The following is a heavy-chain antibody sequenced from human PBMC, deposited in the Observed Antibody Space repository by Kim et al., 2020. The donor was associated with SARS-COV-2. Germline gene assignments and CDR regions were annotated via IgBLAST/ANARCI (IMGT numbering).Heavy chain of an antibody. J-gene: IGHJ4*02. D-gene: IGHD3-16*02. V-gene: IGHV4-34*04. Sequence: LKSRATISVETSKNQFSLKLSSVTAADTAVYYCARGRDDYIWGSYRLFDYWGQGTLVTVSS. CDR3: ARGRDDYIWGSYRLFDY.